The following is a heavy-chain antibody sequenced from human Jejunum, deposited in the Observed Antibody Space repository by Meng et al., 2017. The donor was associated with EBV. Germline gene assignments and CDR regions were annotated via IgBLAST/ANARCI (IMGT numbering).Heavy chain of an antibody. J-gene: IGHJ5*02. CDR3: ARGNSGFDH. Sequence: QLHLQESGSGLVKPSQTLSLTCAVSGGSISTGGYSWHWTRQSPGKGLEWIGYIYHSGSAYYNPSLKSRLILSVDRSRDQFSLELISVTAADTAVYYCARGNSGFDHWGQGTLVTVSS. CDR2: IYHSGSA. V-gene: IGHV4-30-2*06. CDR1: GGSISTGGYS. D-gene: IGHD6-19*01.